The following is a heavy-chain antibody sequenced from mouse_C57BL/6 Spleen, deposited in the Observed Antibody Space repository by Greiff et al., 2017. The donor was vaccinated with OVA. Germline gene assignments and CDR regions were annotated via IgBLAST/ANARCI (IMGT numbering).Heavy chain of an antibody. D-gene: IGHD2-1*01. J-gene: IGHJ4*01. CDR2: IYPRSGNT. V-gene: IGHV1-81*01. Sequence: QVQLKQSGAELARPGASVKLSCKASGYTFTSYGISWVKQRTGQGLEWIGEIYPRSGNTYYNEKFKGKATLTADKSSSTAYMELRSLTSEDSAVYFCAREGYRAYGNLYAMDYWGQGTSVTVSS. CDR1: GYTFTSYG. CDR3: AREGYRAYGNLYAMDY.